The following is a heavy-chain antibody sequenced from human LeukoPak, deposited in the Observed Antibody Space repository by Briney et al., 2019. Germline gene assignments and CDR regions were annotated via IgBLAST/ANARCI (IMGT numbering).Heavy chain of an antibody. D-gene: IGHD3-22*01. CDR2: ISSSGSTI. V-gene: IGHV3-11*04. CDR3: AKGLYSSGSWYFDY. Sequence: PGGSLRLSCAASGFTFSDYYMSWIRQAPGKGLEWVSYISSSGSTIYYADSVKGRFTISRDNSKNTLYLQMNSLRAEDTAVYYCAKGLYSSGSWYFDYWGQGTLVTVSS. J-gene: IGHJ4*02. CDR1: GFTFSDYY.